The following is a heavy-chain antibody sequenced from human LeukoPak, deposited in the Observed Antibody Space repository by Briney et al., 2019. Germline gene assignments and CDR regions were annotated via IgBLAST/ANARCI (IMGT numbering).Heavy chain of an antibody. CDR3: TTDGPLGYCSSTSCRAYFDY. CDR1: EFTFINAW. CDR2: IKSKADGGTT. D-gene: IGHD2-2*01. Sequence: GGSLRLSCAASEFTFINAWMSWVRQSPGKGLEWVGRIKSKADGGTTDYAAPVKGRFTISRDDSKNTLYLQMNSLKTEDTAVYYCTTDGPLGYCSSTSCRAYFDYWGLGTLVTVSS. J-gene: IGHJ4*02. V-gene: IGHV3-15*01.